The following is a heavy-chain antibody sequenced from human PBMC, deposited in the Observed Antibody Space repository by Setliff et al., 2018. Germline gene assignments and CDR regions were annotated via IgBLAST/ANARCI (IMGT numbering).Heavy chain of an antibody. CDR1: GDSISSGSYY. CDR3: ARDWRDYGAMGY. J-gene: IGHJ4*02. Sequence: SETLSLTCTVSGDSISSGSYYWTWIRQPAGKGLEWIGHFHTGGSTNYNRSLRSRVSISVDTSTNQLSLKLSSVTAADTAVYYCARDWRDYGAMGYWGQGTLVTVSS. D-gene: IGHD4-17*01. CDR2: FHTGGST. V-gene: IGHV4-61*09.